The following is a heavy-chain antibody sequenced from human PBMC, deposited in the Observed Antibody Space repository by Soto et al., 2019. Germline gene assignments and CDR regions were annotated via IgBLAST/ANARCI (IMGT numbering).Heavy chain of an antibody. J-gene: IGHJ4*02. CDR3: ARGQLLFAY. CDR2: ISHTRYT. CDR1: DASVSKYY. Sequence: SETLSLTCIVSDASVSKYYCSWIRQPPGKGLEWIGYISHTRYTSYNPSLETRRTISMDKSKNQLSLNLNSVTTADTAVYYCARGQLLFAYWGQGTPVTVSS. V-gene: IGHV4-59*02. D-gene: IGHD3-10*02.